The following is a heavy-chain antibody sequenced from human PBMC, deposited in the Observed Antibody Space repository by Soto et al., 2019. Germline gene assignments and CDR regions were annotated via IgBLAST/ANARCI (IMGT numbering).Heavy chain of an antibody. D-gene: IGHD3-10*01. CDR1: GFTFSSYG. Sequence: AGGSLRLSCAASGFTFSSYGMHWVRQAPGKGLEWVAVIPYDGSNKYYADSVKGRFTISRDNSKNTLYLQMNSLRAEDTAVYYCAKERLLITMVRGVLDYWGQGTLVTVSS. J-gene: IGHJ4*02. V-gene: IGHV3-30*18. CDR2: IPYDGSNK. CDR3: AKERLLITMVRGVLDY.